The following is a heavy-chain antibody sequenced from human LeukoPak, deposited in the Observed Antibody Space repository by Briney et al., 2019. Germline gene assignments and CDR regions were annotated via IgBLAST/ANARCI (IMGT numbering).Heavy chain of an antibody. Sequence: SETLSLTCTVSGGSISSYYWSWIRQPPGKGLEWIGYIYYSGSTYYNPSLKSRVTISVDTSKNQFSLKLSSVTAADTAVYYCARVEPNDYGDYGAFDYWGQGTLVTVSS. CDR3: ARVEPNDYGDYGAFDY. CDR1: GGSISSYY. J-gene: IGHJ4*02. CDR2: IYYSGST. V-gene: IGHV4-59*06. D-gene: IGHD4-17*01.